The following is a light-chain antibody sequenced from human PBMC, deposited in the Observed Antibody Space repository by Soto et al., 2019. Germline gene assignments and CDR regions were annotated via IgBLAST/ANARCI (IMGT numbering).Light chain of an antibody. V-gene: IGLV2-14*01. CDR1: TRDIAGYNY. CDR3: TSFSSSTSLYV. Sequence: QSVLTQPPSASGSPGQSVTISCTGTTRDIAGYNYISWYQQLPGKAPKLMIYQVTIRPSGISNRFSGSKSGNTASLTISGLQAEDEADYYCTSFSSSTSLYVFGTGTKLTVL. CDR2: QVT. J-gene: IGLJ1*01.